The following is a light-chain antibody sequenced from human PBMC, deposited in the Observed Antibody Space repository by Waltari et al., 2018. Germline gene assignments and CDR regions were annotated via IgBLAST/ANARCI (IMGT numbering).Light chain of an antibody. Sequence: CRASQRVSTYVAWYQQRPGPPPRLLIYDSSFRATGIPARFSGSGSETDFTLTISSLEPEDFAVYYCQQRYKWPLTFGGGSKVEI. CDR2: DSS. J-gene: IGKJ4*01. V-gene: IGKV3-11*01. CDR3: QQRYKWPLT. CDR1: QRVSTY.